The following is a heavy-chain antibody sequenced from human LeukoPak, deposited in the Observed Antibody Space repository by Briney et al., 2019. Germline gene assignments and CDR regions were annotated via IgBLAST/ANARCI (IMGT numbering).Heavy chain of an antibody. J-gene: IGHJ3*02. CDR1: GYTFTSYG. CDR3: ARDLGYCSSTSCYHDAFDI. V-gene: IGHV1-18*01. CDR2: TSAYNGNT. Sequence: ASVKVSCKASGYTFTSYGISWVRQAPGQGLEWMGWTSAYNGNTNYAQKLQGSVTMTTDTSTRTAYMELRSLRSDDTAVYYCARDLGYCSSTSCYHDAFDIWGQGTMVTVSS. D-gene: IGHD2-2*01.